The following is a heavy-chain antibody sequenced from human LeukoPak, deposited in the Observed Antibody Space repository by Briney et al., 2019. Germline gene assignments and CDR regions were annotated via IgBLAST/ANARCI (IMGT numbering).Heavy chain of an antibody. V-gene: IGHV4-59*01. CDR1: GGSISTYY. J-gene: IGHJ4*02. Sequence: SETLSLTCTVSGGSISTYYWNWIRQPPGKGLEWIGYIYHSGSTNYNPSLQSRVTISVDTSKNQFSLNLNSVTAADTAVYYCARERTYGDSIFDYWGQGTLVTVSS. CDR2: IYHSGST. D-gene: IGHD4-17*01. CDR3: ARERTYGDSIFDY.